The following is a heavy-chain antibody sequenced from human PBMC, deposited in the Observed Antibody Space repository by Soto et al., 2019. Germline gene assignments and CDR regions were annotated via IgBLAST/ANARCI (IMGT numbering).Heavy chain of an antibody. D-gene: IGHD6-19*01. CDR3: ARDRDPLYSSDRYVGAY. V-gene: IGHV1-2*02. CDR2: INPNSGGT. Sequence: QVQLVQSGAEAKKPGASVKVSCKASEYTFTAYYSPWVRQAPGQGLEWMGWINPNSGGTNYAQKFQGRVTMTRDTSISTAYRELSRLTADDTAVYYCARDRDPLYSSDRYVGAYWGQGTLVTVSS. J-gene: IGHJ4*02. CDR1: EYTFTAYY.